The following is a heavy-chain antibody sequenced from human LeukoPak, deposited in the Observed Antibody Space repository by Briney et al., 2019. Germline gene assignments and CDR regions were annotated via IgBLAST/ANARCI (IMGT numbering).Heavy chain of an antibody. CDR2: INHSGST. V-gene: IGHV4-34*01. CDR3: ARRSSSGGDY. CDR1: GGSFSGYY. Sequence: SETLSLTCAVYGGSFSGYYWSWIRQPSGKGLEWIGEINHSGSTNYNPSLKSRVTIPVDTSKNQFSLKLSSVTAADTAVYYCARRSSSGGDYWGQGTLVTVSS. J-gene: IGHJ4*02. D-gene: IGHD6-6*01.